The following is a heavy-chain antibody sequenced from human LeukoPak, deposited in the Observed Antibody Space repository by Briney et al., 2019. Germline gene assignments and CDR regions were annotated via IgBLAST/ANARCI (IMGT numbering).Heavy chain of an antibody. D-gene: IGHD3-22*01. J-gene: IGHJ4*02. CDR2: ISGSGGST. Sequence: QPGGSLRLSCAASGFTFSNYAMNWVRQAPGKGLEWVSTISGSGGSTYHADSVKGRFTISRDNSKNTLYLHMNSLRAEDTAVYFCAKREYYDSSGYSDFWGQGTLVTVSS. CDR1: GFTFSNYA. V-gene: IGHV3-23*01. CDR3: AKREYYDSSGYSDF.